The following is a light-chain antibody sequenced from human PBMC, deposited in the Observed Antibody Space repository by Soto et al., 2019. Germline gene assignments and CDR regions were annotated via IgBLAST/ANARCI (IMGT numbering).Light chain of an antibody. Sequence: EIQMTQSPSTLSASVGAIVTITCRASQSIGSSLAWYQQKPGKAPHLMISAASTLQSGVPSRFSGSGSGTDCTLTISSLQPEDAATYYCHQTYNTLYTFVQGTKVDIK. CDR1: QSIGSS. CDR2: AAS. J-gene: IGKJ2*01. CDR3: HQTYNTLYT. V-gene: IGKV1-39*01.